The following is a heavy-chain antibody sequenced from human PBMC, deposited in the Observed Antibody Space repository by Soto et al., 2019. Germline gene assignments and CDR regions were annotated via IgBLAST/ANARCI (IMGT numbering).Heavy chain of an antibody. Sequence: SEPLSVTYAVYGGSFSGHSWTWIRQSPGKGLKWXGQXXHXXRXXXXXSXXXRVPISLDTSENQFSLPLGAVTAGDRVIFYCSTRTYDTNVNYGFDPWGQGSLVTASS. D-gene: IGHD3-22*01. CDR1: GGSFSGHS. J-gene: IGHJ5*01. CDR2: XXHXXRX. CDR3: STRTYDTNVNYGFDP. V-gene: IGHV4-34*01.